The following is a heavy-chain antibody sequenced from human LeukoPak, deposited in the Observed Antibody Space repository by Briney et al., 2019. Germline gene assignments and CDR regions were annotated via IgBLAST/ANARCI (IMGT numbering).Heavy chain of an antibody. CDR2: ISAYNGNT. J-gene: IGHJ6*03. D-gene: IGHD4-11*01. V-gene: IGHV1-18*01. Sequence: ASVKVSCKASGYTFTSYGISWVRQAPGQGLEWMGWISAYNGNTNYAQKLQGRVTMTTDTSTSTAYMELRSLRSEDTAVYYCARGGVTTSLGYYYYYYMDVWGKGTTVTISS. CDR3: ARGGVTTSLGYYYYYYMDV. CDR1: GYTFTSYG.